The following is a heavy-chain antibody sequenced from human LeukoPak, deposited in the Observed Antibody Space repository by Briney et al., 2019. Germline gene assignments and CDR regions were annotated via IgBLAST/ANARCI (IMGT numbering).Heavy chain of an antibody. J-gene: IGHJ4*02. CDR2: IYYSGST. D-gene: IGHD6-13*01. Sequence: SETLSLTCTISGGSTTGYFWSWIRQPPGKGLEWIGYIYYSGSTYYNPSLKSRVTISVDTSKNQFSLKLSSVTAADTAVYYCARGGDSSSWTHFDYWGQGTLVTVSS. V-gene: IGHV4-59*12. CDR1: GGSTTGYF. CDR3: ARGGDSSSWTHFDY.